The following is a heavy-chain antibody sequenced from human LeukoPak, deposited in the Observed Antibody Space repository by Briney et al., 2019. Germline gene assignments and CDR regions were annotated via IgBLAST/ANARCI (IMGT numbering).Heavy chain of an antibody. D-gene: IGHD3-10*01. J-gene: IGHJ3*02. Sequence: GGSLRLSCAASGFTFSSYEMNWVRQAPGKGLEWVSYISSSGSTIYYADSVKGRFTIFRDNSKNTVFLQMNSLRAEDTAVYYCARDATTYYYGSGSYGGAFDIWGQGTMVTVSS. V-gene: IGHV3-48*03. CDR2: ISSSGSTI. CDR3: ARDATTYYYGSGSYGGAFDI. CDR1: GFTFSSYE.